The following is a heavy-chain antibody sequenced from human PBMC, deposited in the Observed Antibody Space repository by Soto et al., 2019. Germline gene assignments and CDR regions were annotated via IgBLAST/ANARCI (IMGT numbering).Heavy chain of an antibody. D-gene: IGHD2-2*01. CDR3: ARGLRFCDDPNTCYHQFDY. V-gene: IGHV3-30-3*01. J-gene: IGHJ4*02. CDR2: ISDDSSNE. CDR1: GFTFHTYA. Sequence: QVQLVDSGGGVVRPGASLTLSCAASGFTFHTYALHWVRQAPGKGLEWVAVISDDSSNEYFADSVRGRLTISRDNSSNTLSLHLNSLRADDTAVYYCARGLRFCDDPNTCYHQFDYWGQGTQVTVSS.